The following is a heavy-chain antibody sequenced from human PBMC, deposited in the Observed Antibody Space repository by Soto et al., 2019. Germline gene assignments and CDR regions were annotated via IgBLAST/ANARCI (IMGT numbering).Heavy chain of an antibody. CDR2: IKSKTDGETT. CDR1: GFTFSNAW. V-gene: IGHV3-15*01. Sequence: PGGSLRLSCAASGFTFSNAWMVWVRQAPGKGLEWIGLIKSKTDGETTAYAAPVKGRFTISRDDSKNTLFLQMNNLEIADTGTYYCAPLYEGQQYSIDYWGQGTLVTVSS. CDR3: APLYEGQQYSIDY. D-gene: IGHD2-21*01. J-gene: IGHJ4*02.